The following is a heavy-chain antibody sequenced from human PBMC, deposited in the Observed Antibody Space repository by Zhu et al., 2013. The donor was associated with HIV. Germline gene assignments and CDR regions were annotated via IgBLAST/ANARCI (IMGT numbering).Heavy chain of an antibody. Sequence: QVQLQQWGAGLLKPSETLSLTCAVYGGSFSGYYWSWIRQPPGKGLEWIGEINHSGSTNYNPSLKSRVTISVDTSKNQFSLKLSSVTAADTAVYYCARESYDILTGYYRYPQYYYYYMDVWGKGTTGHRLL. CDR3: ARESYDILTGYYRYPQYYYYYMDV. CDR1: GGSFSGYY. V-gene: IGHV4-34*01. D-gene: IGHD3-9*01. CDR2: INHSGST. J-gene: IGHJ6*03.